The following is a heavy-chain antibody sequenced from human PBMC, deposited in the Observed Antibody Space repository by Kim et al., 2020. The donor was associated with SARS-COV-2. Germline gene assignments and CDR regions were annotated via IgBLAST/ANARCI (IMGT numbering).Heavy chain of an antibody. D-gene: IGHD3-3*01. CDR2: INPSGGST. CDR3: ARSGRGVVIEHNWFDP. CDR1: GYTFTSYY. V-gene: IGHV1-46*01. Sequence: ASVKVSCKASGYTFTSYYMHWVRQAPGQGLEWMGIINPSGGSTSYAQKFQGRVTMTRDTSTSTVNMELSSLRSEDTAVYYCARSGRGVVIEHNWFDPWGQGTLVTVSP. J-gene: IGHJ5*02.